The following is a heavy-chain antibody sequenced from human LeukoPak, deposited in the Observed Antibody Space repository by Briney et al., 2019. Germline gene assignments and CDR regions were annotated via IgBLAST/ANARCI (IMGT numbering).Heavy chain of an antibody. D-gene: IGHD3-3*01. CDR2: ISCSGSTI. CDR1: GFTFSIYE. V-gene: IGHV3-48*03. J-gene: IGHJ6*02. CDR3: ARKDYDFWGGYYPPHYYYYGMDV. Sequence: GGSLGLSCAASGFTFSIYEMNWVRHAPGKGLEWVSYISCSGSTIYYADSVKGRFTISRDNAKNSLYLQMNSLRAEDTAVYYCARKDYDFWGGYYPPHYYYYGMDVWGQGSTVTVCS.